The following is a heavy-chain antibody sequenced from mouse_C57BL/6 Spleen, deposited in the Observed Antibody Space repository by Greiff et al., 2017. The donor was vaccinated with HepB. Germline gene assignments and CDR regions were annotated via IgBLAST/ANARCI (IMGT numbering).Heavy chain of an antibody. CDR2: IYPRSGNT. CDR1: GYTFTSYG. V-gene: IGHV1-81*01. CDR3: AREVTTRMDY. J-gene: IGHJ4*01. D-gene: IGHD2-2*01. Sequence: VKLQESGAELARPGASVKLSCKASGYTFTSYGISWVKQRTGQGLEWIGEIYPRSGNTYYNEKFKGKATLTADKSSSTAYMELRSLTSEDSAVYFCAREVTTRMDYWGQGTSVTVSS.